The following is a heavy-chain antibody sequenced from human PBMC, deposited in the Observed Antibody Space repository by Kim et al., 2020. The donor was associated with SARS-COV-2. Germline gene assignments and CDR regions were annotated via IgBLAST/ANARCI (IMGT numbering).Heavy chain of an antibody. Sequence: GESLKISCKGSGYSFTSYWIGWVRQMPGKGLEWMGIIYPGDSDTRYSPSFQGQVTISADKSISTAYLQWSSLKASDTAMYYCATRSATLGYCSSTSCYAGAFDIWGQGTMVTVSS. V-gene: IGHV5-51*01. J-gene: IGHJ3*02. CDR2: IYPGDSDT. D-gene: IGHD2-2*01. CDR1: GYSFTSYW. CDR3: ATRSATLGYCSSTSCYAGAFDI.